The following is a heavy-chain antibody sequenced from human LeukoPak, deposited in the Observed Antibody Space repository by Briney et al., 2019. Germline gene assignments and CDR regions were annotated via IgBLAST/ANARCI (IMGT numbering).Heavy chain of an antibody. J-gene: IGHJ6*02. CDR2: ISAYNGNT. CDR3: ARDSPRLSPPNYYYGMDV. V-gene: IGHV1-18*01. CDR1: GYTFTSYG. Sequence: ASAKVSCTASGYTFTSYGISWVRQAPGQGLEWMGWISAYNGNTNYAQKLQGRVTMTTDTSTSTAYMELRSLRSDDTAVYYCARDSPRLSPPNYYYGMDVWGQGTTVTVSS.